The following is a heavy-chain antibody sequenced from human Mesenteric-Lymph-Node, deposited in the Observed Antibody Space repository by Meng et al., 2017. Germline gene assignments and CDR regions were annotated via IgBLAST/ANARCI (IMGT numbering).Heavy chain of an antibody. V-gene: IGHV4-31*01. J-gene: IGHJ4*02. CDR3: ARDSPGGYGYFDS. CDR2: IYYSGST. Sequence: VQLQESGPGLGKPSQTLSLTCTVSGGSISSGGYYWSWIRQHPGKGLEWIGYIYYSGSTYYNPSLKSLVTISVDTSKNQFSLKLSSVTAADTAVYYCARDSPGGYGYFDSWGQGTLVTVSS. D-gene: IGHD5-12*01. CDR1: GGSISSGGYY.